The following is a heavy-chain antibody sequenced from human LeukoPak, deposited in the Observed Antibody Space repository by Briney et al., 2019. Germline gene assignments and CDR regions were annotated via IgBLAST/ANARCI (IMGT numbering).Heavy chain of an antibody. CDR3: ARGLASWIQLWSASDY. CDR1: GFTFSDYY. CDR2: ISSSGSTT. J-gene: IGHJ4*02. Sequence: GGSLRLSCAASGFTFSDYYMSWIRQAPGKGLEWVSYISSSGSTTYYADSVKGRFTISRDNAKNSLYLQMNSLRAEDTAVYYCARGLASWIQLWSASDYWGQGTLVTVSS. V-gene: IGHV3-11*01. D-gene: IGHD5-18*01.